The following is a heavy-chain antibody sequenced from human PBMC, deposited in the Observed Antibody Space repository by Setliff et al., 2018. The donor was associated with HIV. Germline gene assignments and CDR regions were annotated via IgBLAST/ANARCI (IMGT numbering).Heavy chain of an antibody. D-gene: IGHD3-22*01. V-gene: IGHV3-23*01. CDR3: AKDGIGDTSGFFDS. J-gene: IGHJ4*02. CDR1: GFTVSNNY. Sequence: PGGSLRLSCAVSGFTVSNNYMGWVRQGPGKGLEWVAAVSGSGDSTYYADSARGRFSASRDNSKNRLFLHMNSLRAEDTAVYYCAKDGIGDTSGFFDSWGQGTLVTVSS. CDR2: VSGSGDST.